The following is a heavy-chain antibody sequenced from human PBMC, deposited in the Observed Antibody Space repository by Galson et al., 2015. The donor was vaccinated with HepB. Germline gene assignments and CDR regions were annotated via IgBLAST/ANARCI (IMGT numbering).Heavy chain of an antibody. V-gene: IGHV4-31*03. D-gene: IGHD3-10*01. Sequence: TLSLTCTVSGGSISSGGYYWSWIRQHPGKGLEWIGYIYYSGSTYYNPSLKSRVTISVDTSKNQFSLKLSSVTAADTAVYYCARAKRYGSGSSGHFDYWGQGTLVTVSS. CDR2: IYYSGST. CDR1: GGSISSGGYY. CDR3: ARAKRYGSGSSGHFDY. J-gene: IGHJ4*02.